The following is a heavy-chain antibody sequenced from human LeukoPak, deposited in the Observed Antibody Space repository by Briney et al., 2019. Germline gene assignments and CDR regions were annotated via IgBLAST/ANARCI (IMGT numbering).Heavy chain of an antibody. J-gene: IGHJ4*02. CDR1: GFTFSSYA. CDR2: ISGGGGST. Sequence: PGGSLRLSCAASGFTFSSYAMTWVRQAPGKGLEWVSGISGGGGSTFYADSVKGRFTISRDNPKNTLYLQMNSLRVEDTAVYYCAKDRNGYNWNYGGFDYWGQGTLVTVSS. V-gene: IGHV3-23*01. D-gene: IGHD1-7*01. CDR3: AKDRNGYNWNYGGFDY.